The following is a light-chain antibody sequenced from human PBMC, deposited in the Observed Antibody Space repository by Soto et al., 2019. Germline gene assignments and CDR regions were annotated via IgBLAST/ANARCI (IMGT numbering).Light chain of an antibody. CDR3: SSFTSSSTLVV. CDR1: SSDVGGYNY. CDR2: DVS. J-gene: IGLJ2*01. Sequence: QPASVSGSPGQSITISCTGTSSDVGGYNYVSWYQQHPGKAPKLMIYDVSNRPSGVSNRFSGSKSGNTASLTISGLQAEDEADYYCSSFTSSSTLVVFGGGTKLTVL. V-gene: IGLV2-14*01.